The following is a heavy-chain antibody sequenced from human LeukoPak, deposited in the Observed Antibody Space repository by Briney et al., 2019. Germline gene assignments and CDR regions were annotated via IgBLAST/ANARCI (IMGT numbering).Heavy chain of an antibody. J-gene: IGHJ6*02. CDR1: GFTLSSYS. D-gene: IGHD6-19*01. Sequence: GGSLRLSCAASGFTLSSYSMNWVRQAPGKGLEWVSYISSSSSTIYYADSVKGRFTISRDNAKNSLYLQMNSLRAEDTAVYYCAREYSSGWYPYYYYGMDVWGQGTTVTVSS. CDR2: ISSSSSTI. V-gene: IGHV3-48*01. CDR3: AREYSSGWYPYYYYGMDV.